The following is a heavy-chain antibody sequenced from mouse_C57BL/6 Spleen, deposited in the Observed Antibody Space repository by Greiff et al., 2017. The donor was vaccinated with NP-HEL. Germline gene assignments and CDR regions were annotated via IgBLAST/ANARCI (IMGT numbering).Heavy chain of an antibody. CDR2: INPNNGGT. J-gene: IGHJ4*01. D-gene: IGHD3-1*01. CDR1: GYTFTDYN. CDR3: VRGYYAMDY. Sequence: EVQLQQSGPELVKPGASVKIPCKASGYTFTDYNMDWVKQSHGKSLEWIGDINPNNGGTIYNQKFKGKATLTVDKSSSTAYMELRSLTSEDTAVYYCVRGYYAMDYWGQGTSVTVSS. V-gene: IGHV1-18*01.